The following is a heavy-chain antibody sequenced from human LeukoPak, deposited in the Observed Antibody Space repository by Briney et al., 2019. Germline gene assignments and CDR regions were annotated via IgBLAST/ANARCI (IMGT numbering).Heavy chain of an antibody. D-gene: IGHD2-21*01. CDR2: ISDSGDAT. J-gene: IGHJ4*02. CDR3: VRGDRRDY. Sequence: PGGSLRLSCAASRFTFSTYTMNWVRQAPGKGLQWVSSISDSGDATFYTDSLRGRFTISRDNAKNSLYLQMNSLTAEDTAVYYCVRGDRRDYWGQGTLVTVSS. V-gene: IGHV3-21*01. CDR1: RFTFSTYT.